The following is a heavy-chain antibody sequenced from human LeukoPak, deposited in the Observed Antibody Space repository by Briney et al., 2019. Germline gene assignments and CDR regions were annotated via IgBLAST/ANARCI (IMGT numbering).Heavy chain of an antibody. J-gene: IGHJ4*02. D-gene: IGHD4-17*01. CDR3: AKDSGPRYGDYPIDY. Sequence: PGGSLRLSCAASGITFTSSAMSWVRQAPGKGLEWVSGISWNSGSIGYADSVKGRFTISRDNAKNSLYLQMNSLRAEDTALYYCAKDSGPRYGDYPIDYWGQGTLVTVSS. CDR1: GITFTSSA. CDR2: ISWNSGSI. V-gene: IGHV3-9*01.